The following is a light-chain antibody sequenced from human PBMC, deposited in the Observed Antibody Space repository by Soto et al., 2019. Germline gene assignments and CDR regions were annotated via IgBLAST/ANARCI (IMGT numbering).Light chain of an antibody. CDR3: QQSYSTPWT. V-gene: IGKV1-39*01. CDR1: QSISSY. Sequence: DIQMTQSPSSLSASVGDRVTITCLSSQSISSYLNWYQQKPGKAPKLLIYAASSLQSGVPSRFSGSGSGTDFTLTISSLQPEDFATYYCQQSYSTPWTFGQGTKVDIK. J-gene: IGKJ1*01. CDR2: AAS.